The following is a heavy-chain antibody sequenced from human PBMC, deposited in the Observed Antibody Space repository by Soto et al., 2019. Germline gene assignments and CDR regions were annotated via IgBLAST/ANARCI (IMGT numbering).Heavy chain of an antibody. Sequence: GGSLILSCAASGFTFSNYAMTWARQAPGKGLEWVSSLLRSGSTTYYADSVKGRFTISSDNSKNTLHLQMNSLRAEDTAVYYCAKDDSYGLYYYYYGMDVWGQGTTVTVSS. CDR1: GFTFSNYA. CDR3: AKDDSYGLYYYYYGMDV. V-gene: IGHV3-23*01. CDR2: LLRSGSTT. D-gene: IGHD5-18*01. J-gene: IGHJ6*02.